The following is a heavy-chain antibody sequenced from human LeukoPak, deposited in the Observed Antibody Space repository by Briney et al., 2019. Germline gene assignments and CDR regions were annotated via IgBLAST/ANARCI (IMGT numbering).Heavy chain of an antibody. CDR1: GYTFTSYD. CDR2: MNPNSGNT. CDR3: ARAPYSSSWYAQYYFDY. V-gene: IGHV1-8*01. J-gene: IGHJ4*02. Sequence: ASVKVSCKASGYTFTSYDINWVRQAPGQGLEWMGWMNPNSGNTGYAQKFQGRVTMTRNTSISTAYMELSSLRSEDTAVYYCARAPYSSSWYAQYYFDYWGQGTLVTVSS. D-gene: IGHD6-13*01.